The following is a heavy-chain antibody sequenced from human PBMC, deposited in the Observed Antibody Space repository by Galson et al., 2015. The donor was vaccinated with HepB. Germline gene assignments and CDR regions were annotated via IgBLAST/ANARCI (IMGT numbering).Heavy chain of an antibody. V-gene: IGHV3-11*01. CDR1: GFTFSDYY. CDR2: ISSSGSTI. D-gene: IGHD5-12*01. Sequence: SLRLSCAASGFTFSDYYMSWIRQAPGKGLEWVSYISSSGSTIYYADSVKGRFTVSRDNAKNSLYLQMNGLRAEDTAVYYCARIRGYSGYDHYLGAFDIWGQGTMVTVSS. CDR3: ARIRGYSGYDHYLGAFDI. J-gene: IGHJ3*02.